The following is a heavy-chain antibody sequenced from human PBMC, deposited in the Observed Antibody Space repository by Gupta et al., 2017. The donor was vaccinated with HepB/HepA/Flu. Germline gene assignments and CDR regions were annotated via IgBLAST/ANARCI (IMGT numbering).Heavy chain of an antibody. Sequence: QVQLVESGGGLVKPGGSLRLSCAASGFMFSDNYMSWIRQAPGKGLEWVSYISGTGNTIFYADSVKGRFTISRDNAKQSLYLQMNSLRAEDTAVYYCARADSGTYAYYYYYFMDVWGKGTTVTVSS. CDR2: ISGTGNTI. V-gene: IGHV3-11*04. CDR1: GFMFSDNY. J-gene: IGHJ6*03. CDR3: ARADSGTYAYYYYYFMDV. D-gene: IGHD1-26*01.